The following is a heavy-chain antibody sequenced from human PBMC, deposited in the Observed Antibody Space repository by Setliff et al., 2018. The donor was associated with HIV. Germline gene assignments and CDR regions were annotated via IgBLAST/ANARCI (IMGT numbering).Heavy chain of an antibody. CDR3: ARGVVGSYYDYVNIYYHDYIDL. J-gene: IGHJ6*03. CDR1: GYSISSDYY. Sequence: SETLSLTCSVSGYSISSDYYWGWLRQSPGKGLDWIGTIYHSGSTYYNPALKSRVDISVDTSKNQISLKVDSVTAADTAIYFCARGVVGSYYDYVNIYYHDYIDLWGKGTTVTVSS. V-gene: IGHV4-38-2*01. CDR2: IYHSGST. D-gene: IGHD3-22*01.